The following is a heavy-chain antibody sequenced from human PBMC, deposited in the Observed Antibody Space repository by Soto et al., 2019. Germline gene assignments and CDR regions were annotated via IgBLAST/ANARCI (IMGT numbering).Heavy chain of an antibody. V-gene: IGHV3-33*01. D-gene: IGHD3-16*01. CDR2: IWYDGSNK. CDR3: ARDEGGEPDY. CDR1: GVTFSSYG. Sequence: QVQLVESGGGVVQPGRSLRLSCAASGVTFSSYGMHWVRQAPGKGLEWVAVIWYDGSNKYYADSVKGRFTISRDNSKNTLYLQMNSLRAEDTALYYCARDEGGEPDYWGQGTLVTVSS. J-gene: IGHJ4*02.